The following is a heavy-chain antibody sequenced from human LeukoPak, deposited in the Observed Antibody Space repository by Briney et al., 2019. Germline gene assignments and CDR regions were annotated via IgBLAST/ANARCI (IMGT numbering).Heavy chain of an antibody. CDR1: GYTFTSYA. CDR3: ARDYYDFWSGPPPCYYMDV. V-gene: IGHV7-4-1*02. CDR2: INTNTGNP. Sequence: ASVKVSCKASGYTFTSYAMNWVRQAPGQGLEWMGWINTNTGNPTYAQGFTGRFVFSLDTSVSTAYLQISSLKAEDTAVYYCARDYYDFWSGPPPCYYMDVWGKGTTVTVSS. J-gene: IGHJ6*03. D-gene: IGHD3-3*01.